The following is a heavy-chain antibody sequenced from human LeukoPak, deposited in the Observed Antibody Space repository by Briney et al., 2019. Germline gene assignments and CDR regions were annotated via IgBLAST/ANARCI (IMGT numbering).Heavy chain of an antibody. Sequence: GGSLRLSCAASGFTFSSYGMHWVRQAPGKGLEWVAFIRYDGSNKYYADSVKGRFTISRDNSKNTLYPQMNSLRAEDTALYYCARDLSPHFDYWGQGTLVTVSS. J-gene: IGHJ4*02. CDR1: GFTFSSYG. D-gene: IGHD2/OR15-2a*01. CDR3: ARDLSPHFDY. CDR2: IRYDGSNK. V-gene: IGHV3-30*02.